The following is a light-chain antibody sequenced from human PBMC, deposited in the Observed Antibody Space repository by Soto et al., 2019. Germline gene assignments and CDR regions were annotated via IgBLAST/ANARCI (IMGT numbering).Light chain of an antibody. V-gene: IGKV1-13*02. CDR3: QQFNSYPRT. CDR2: DAS. Sequence: GDRVTITCRASQGISSALAWYQQKPGKAPKLLIYDASSLESGVPSRFSGSGSGTDFTLTISSLQPEDFVTYYCQQFNSYPRTFGQGTKVEIK. J-gene: IGKJ1*01. CDR1: QGISSA.